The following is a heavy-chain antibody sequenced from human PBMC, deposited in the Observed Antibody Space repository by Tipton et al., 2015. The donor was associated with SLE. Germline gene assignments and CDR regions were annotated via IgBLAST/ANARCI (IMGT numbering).Heavy chain of an antibody. CDR1: GGSISSHY. V-gene: IGHV4-59*11. CDR2: IYYSGST. J-gene: IGHJ4*02. CDR3: ASTGMGGYGPFDY. D-gene: IGHD5-12*01. Sequence: TLSLTCTVSGGSISSHYWSWIRQPPGKGLEWIGYIYYSGSTNYNPSLKSRVTISVDTSKNQFSLKLSSVTAADSAVYYCASTGMGGYGPFDYWGQGTLVTVSS.